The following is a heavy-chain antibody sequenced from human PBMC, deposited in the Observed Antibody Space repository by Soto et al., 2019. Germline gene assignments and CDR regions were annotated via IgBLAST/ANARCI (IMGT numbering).Heavy chain of an antibody. Sequence: EVQLVESGGGLVKPGGSLRLSCAASGFTFSNAWMSWVRQAPGKGLAWVGRITPKTDGGTTDYAAPVKGRFTMSSDNAQSTLYLQLNSLKSAGTGVYYCTTGVTSRGMDVWGQGTTVTVSS. V-gene: IGHV3-15*01. D-gene: IGHD2-21*02. J-gene: IGHJ6*02. CDR3: TTGVTSRGMDV. CDR2: ITPKTDGGTT. CDR1: GFTFSNAW.